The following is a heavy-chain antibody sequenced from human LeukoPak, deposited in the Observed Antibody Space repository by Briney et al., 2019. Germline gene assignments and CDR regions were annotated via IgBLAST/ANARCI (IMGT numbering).Heavy chain of an antibody. J-gene: IGHJ6*03. V-gene: IGHV1-69*05. D-gene: IGHD3-10*01. CDR3: AGDGPPYYYGSGSYHYYMDV. CDR2: IIPIFGTA. CDR1: GGTFSSYA. Sequence: ASVKVSCKASGGTFSSYAISWVRQAPGQGLEWMGGIIPIFGTANYAQKFQGRVTITTDESTSTAYMELSSLRSEDTAVYYCAGDGPPYYYGSGSYHYYMDVWGKGTTVTVSS.